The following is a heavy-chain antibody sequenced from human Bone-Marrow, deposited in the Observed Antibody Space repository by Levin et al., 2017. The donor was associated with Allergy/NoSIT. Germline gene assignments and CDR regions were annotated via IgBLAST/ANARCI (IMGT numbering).Heavy chain of an antibody. CDR1: DGSISDNKYY. CDR3: ARSRSTGWGS. J-gene: IGHJ5*02. D-gene: IGHD6-19*01. CDR2: IYSSGST. Sequence: TSGGSLRLSCTVSDGSISDNKYYWGWIRQPPGKGLEWIGRIYSSGSTNYNPSLKSRVTISVDTSKNHLSLTLTSVTAADTAVYYCARSRSTGWGSWGQGTLVTVSS. V-gene: IGHV4-39*02.